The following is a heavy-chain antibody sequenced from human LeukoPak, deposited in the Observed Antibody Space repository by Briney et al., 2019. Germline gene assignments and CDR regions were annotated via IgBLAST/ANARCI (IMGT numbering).Heavy chain of an antibody. Sequence: SETLSLTCTVSGVSISTSYYYWGWIRQPPGKGLEWIGNIHNSESTYYNPSLKSRVTISVDTSKNQFSLKLSSVTAADTAVYYCARQVTFGYAYAYYFDYWGQGSLVTVSS. D-gene: IGHD5-18*01. J-gene: IGHJ4*02. V-gene: IGHV4-39*01. CDR2: IHNSEST. CDR3: ARQVTFGYAYAYYFDY. CDR1: GVSISTSYYY.